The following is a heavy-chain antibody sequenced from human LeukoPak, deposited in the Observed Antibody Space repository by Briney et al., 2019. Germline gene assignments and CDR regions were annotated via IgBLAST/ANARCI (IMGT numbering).Heavy chain of an antibody. CDR3: ASSGTAMVHGAFDY. CDR2: IKQDGSEK. Sequence: PGGSLRLSCAASGFTFSSYWMSWVRQAPGKGLEWVANIKQDGSEKYYMDSVKGRFTISRDNAKNSLYLQMNSLRAEDTAVYYCASSGTAMVHGAFDYWGQGTLVTVSS. V-gene: IGHV3-7*01. J-gene: IGHJ4*02. CDR1: GFTFSSYW. D-gene: IGHD5-18*01.